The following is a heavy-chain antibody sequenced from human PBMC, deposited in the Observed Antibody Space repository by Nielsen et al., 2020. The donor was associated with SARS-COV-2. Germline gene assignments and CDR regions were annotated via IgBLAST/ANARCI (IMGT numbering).Heavy chain of an antibody. CDR3: AAETYYYGSGSLRAHYYYGMDV. Sequence: SETLSLTCAVYGGSFSGYYWSWIRQPPGKGLEWIGEINHSGSTNYNPSLKSRVTISADTSKNQFSLKLSSVTAADTAVYYCAAETYYYGSGSLRAHYYYGMDVWGQGTTVTVSS. CDR1: GGSFSGYY. J-gene: IGHJ6*02. V-gene: IGHV4-34*01. CDR2: INHSGST. D-gene: IGHD3-10*01.